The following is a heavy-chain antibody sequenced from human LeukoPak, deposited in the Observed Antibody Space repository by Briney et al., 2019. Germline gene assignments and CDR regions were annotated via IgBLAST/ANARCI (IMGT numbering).Heavy chain of an antibody. V-gene: IGHV3-49*03. J-gene: IGHJ4*02. CDR1: GFTFGVYA. CDR2: IRSKAYGGPT. CDR3: TRDYGGIQLWSFDY. Sequence: PGGSLRLSCTASGFTFGVYAMSCFRQAPGKGREWVGFIRSKAYGGPTAYAASVKGRFTISRDASKSIAYLQMNSLKTEDTAVYYCTRDYGGIQLWSFDYWGQGTLVTVSS. D-gene: IGHD5-18*01.